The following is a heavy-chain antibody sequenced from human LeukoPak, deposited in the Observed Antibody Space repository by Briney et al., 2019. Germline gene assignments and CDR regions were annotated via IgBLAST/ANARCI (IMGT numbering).Heavy chain of an antibody. V-gene: IGHV4-34*01. J-gene: IGHJ6*03. CDR3: ARGSDGYGQYYYYYYYMDV. Sequence: SETLSLTCAVYGGSFSGYYWSWIRQPPGKGLEWIGEINHSGSTNYNPSLKSRVTISVDTSKNQFSLKLSSVTAADTAVYYCARGSDGYGQYYYYYYYMDVWGKGTTVTVSS. D-gene: IGHD5-18*01. CDR2: INHSGST. CDR1: GGSFSGYY.